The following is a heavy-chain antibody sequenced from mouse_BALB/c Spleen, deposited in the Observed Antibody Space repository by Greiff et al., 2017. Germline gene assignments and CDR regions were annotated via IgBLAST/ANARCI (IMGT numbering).Heavy chain of an antibody. J-gene: IGHJ1*01. CDR3: ARDYGSSYEYFDV. CDR2: IDPANGNT. Sequence: EVQLQQSGAELVKPGASVKLSCTASGFNIKDTYMHWVKQRPEQGLEWIGRIDPANGNTKYDPKFQGKATITADTSSNTAYLQLSSLTSEDTAVYYCARDYGSSYEYFDVWGAGTTVTVSS. CDR1: GFNIKDTY. D-gene: IGHD1-1*01. V-gene: IGHV14-3*02.